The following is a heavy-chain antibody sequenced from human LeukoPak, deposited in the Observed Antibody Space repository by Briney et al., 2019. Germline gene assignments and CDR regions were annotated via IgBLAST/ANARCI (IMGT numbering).Heavy chain of an antibody. CDR3: AKAGRLQAVAGWTDY. CDR1: GFNFSTYW. D-gene: IGHD6-19*01. V-gene: IGHV3-7*03. CDR2: IKEDGSEK. Sequence: PGGSLRLSCAASGFNFSTYWMTWVRQAPGKGLEWVANIKEDGSEKYYVDSVKGRFTISRDNAKTSVFLQMNSLRAEDTAIYYCAKAGRLQAVAGWTDYWGQGTLVTVS. J-gene: IGHJ4*02.